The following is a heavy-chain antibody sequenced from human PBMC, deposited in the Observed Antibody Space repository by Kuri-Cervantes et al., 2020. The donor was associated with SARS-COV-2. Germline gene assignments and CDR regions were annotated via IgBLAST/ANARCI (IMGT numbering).Heavy chain of an antibody. J-gene: IGHJ5*02. CDR1: GGSISSSSYF. CDR3: ARHRYSYGTPDWFDP. CDR2: IYYSGST. V-gene: IGHV4-39*01. D-gene: IGHD5-18*01. Sequence: SETLSLICTVSGGSISSSSYFWGWIREPPEKGWVWIGGIYYSGSTYYYPSLKSRVTISVYTSKNQFSLMLSSVTAADTGVYYCARHRYSYGTPDWFDPWGQGTLVTVSS.